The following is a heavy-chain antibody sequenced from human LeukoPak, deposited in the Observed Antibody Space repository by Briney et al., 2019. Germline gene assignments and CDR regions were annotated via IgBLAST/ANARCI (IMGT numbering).Heavy chain of an antibody. D-gene: IGHD4-17*01. CDR1: GFTFDDYA. CDR3: AKVHDYGALYYFDY. J-gene: IGHJ4*02. CDR2: ISWNSGSI. Sequence: PGGSLRLSCAASGFTFDDYAMHWVRQAPGKGLEWVSGISWNSGSIGYADSAKGRFTISRDNAKNSLYLQMNSLRAEDTALYYCAKVHDYGALYYFDYWDQGTLVTVSS. V-gene: IGHV3-9*01.